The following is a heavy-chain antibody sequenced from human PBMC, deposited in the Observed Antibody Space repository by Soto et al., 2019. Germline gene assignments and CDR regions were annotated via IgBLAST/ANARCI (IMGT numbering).Heavy chain of an antibody. CDR3: ARDMVAELGMDV. D-gene: IGHD5-12*01. Sequence: VQLVQSGAEVKKPGSSVKVSCKASGGTFSSYTISWVRQAPGQGLEWMGRIIPILGIANYAQKFQGRVTITADKSTSTAYMELSSLRSEDTAVYYCARDMVAELGMDVWGQGTTVTVSS. CDR1: GGTFSSYT. V-gene: IGHV1-69*08. CDR2: IIPILGIA. J-gene: IGHJ6*02.